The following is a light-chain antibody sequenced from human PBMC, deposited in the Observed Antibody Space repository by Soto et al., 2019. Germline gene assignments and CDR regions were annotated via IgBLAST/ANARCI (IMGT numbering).Light chain of an antibody. CDR3: HAWDSSTVV. J-gene: IGLJ2*01. Sequence: SYELTQPPSVSVSPGQTASITCSGDKLGDKYACWYQQKPGQSPVLVIYQNNKRPSGIPERYSGSNFGNTATLTIIETQAMSEADYYCHAWDSSTVVFGGGTKLTVL. CDR2: QNN. CDR1: KLGDKY. V-gene: IGLV3-1*01.